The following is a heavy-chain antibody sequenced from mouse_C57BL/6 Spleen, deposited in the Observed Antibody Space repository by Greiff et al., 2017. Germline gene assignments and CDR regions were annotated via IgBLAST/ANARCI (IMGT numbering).Heavy chain of an antibody. CDR1: GYTFTSYG. V-gene: IGHV1-81*01. CDR2: IYPGSGST. D-gene: IGHD2-4*01. CDR3: ARGLYDYDVAY. Sequence: VKLQESGAELARPGASVKLSCKASGYTFTSYGISWVKQRTGQGLEWIGDIYPGSGSTNYNEKFKSKATLTVDTSSSTAYMQLSSLTSEDSAVYYCARGLYDYDVAYWGQGTLVTVSA. J-gene: IGHJ3*01.